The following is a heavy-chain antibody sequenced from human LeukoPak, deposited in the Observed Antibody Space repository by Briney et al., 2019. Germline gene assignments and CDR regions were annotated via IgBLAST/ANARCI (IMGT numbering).Heavy chain of an antibody. D-gene: IGHD6-13*01. J-gene: IGHJ4*02. CDR1: GGTFSGYA. V-gene: IGHV1-69*13. CDR3: AVPIAAAGSIDY. CDR2: IIPIFGTA. Sequence: SVKVSCKASGGTFSGYAISWVRQAPGQGLEWMGGIIPIFGTANYAQKFQGRVTITADESTSTAYMELSSLRSEDTAVYYCAVPIAAAGSIDYWGQGTLVTVSS.